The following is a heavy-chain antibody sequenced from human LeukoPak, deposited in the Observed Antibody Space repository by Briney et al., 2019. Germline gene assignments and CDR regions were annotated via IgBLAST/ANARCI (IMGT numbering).Heavy chain of an antibody. Sequence: LSLTCTVSGGSISSGGYYWMYWVRQAPGKGLMYISRNNGDGSTTNYADVVKGRFTMSRDNVKNTLYLQMNSLRVEDTAVYYCARDPRNVGLAPWGQGTLVTVSS. CDR2: NNGDGSTT. J-gene: IGHJ5*02. D-gene: IGHD2-15*01. V-gene: IGHV3-74*01. CDR3: ARDPRNVGLAP. CDR1: GGSISSGGYYW.